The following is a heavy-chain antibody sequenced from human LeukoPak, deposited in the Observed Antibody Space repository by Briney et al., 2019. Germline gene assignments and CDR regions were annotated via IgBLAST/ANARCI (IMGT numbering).Heavy chain of an antibody. D-gene: IGHD3-22*01. CDR2: IYHSGST. J-gene: IGHJ6*03. Sequence: SETLSLTCTVSGYSISSGYYWGWIRQPPGKGLEWIGSIYHSGSTYYNPSLKSRVTISVDTSKNQFSLKLSSVTAADTAVYYCARAIVGNPFYYYYMDVWGKGTTVTVSS. V-gene: IGHV4-38-2*02. CDR1: GYSISSGYY. CDR3: ARAIVGNPFYYYYMDV.